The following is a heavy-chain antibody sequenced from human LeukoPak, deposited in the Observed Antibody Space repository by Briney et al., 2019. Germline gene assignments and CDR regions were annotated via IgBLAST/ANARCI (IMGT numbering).Heavy chain of an antibody. J-gene: IGHJ6*02. CDR2: ISYSGST. CDR1: GGSISSSSHY. CDR3: ARFRSRKIYYYGMDV. V-gene: IGHV4-39*07. Sequence: SETLSLTCTVSGGSISSSSHYWDWIRQPPGKGLEWIGSISYSGSTYYNPSLKSRVTISVDTSKNQFSLKLSSVTAADTAVYYCARFRSRKIYYYGMDVWGQGTTVTVSS.